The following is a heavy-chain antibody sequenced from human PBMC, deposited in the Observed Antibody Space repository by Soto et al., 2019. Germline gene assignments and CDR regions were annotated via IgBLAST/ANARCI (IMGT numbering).Heavy chain of an antibody. CDR3: AKDKIAAADFYFDY. CDR2: ISYDGSNK. D-gene: IGHD6-13*01. V-gene: IGHV3-30*18. CDR1: GFTFSSYG. J-gene: IGHJ4*02. Sequence: QVQLVESGGGVVQPGRSLRLSCAASGFTFSSYGMHWVRQAPGKGLEWVAVISYDGSNKYFADSVKGRFTISRDNSKNTLYLQMNSLRAEDTAVYYCAKDKIAAADFYFDYWGQGTLVTVSS.